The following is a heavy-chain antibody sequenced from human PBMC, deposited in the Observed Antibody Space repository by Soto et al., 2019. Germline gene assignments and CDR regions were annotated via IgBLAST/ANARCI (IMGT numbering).Heavy chain of an antibody. CDR2: ISSDGTNK. D-gene: IGHD6-13*01. V-gene: IGHV3-30*18. J-gene: IGHJ3*02. CDR3: AKVRSSTWTQYAFDI. Sequence: GGSLRLSCAASGFTFSSYGMHWVRQAPGKGLEWVTVISSDGTNKYYADSVKGRFTISRDNSKNTLYLQVNSLRAEDTAVYYCAKVRSSTWTQYAFDIWGHGTMVTVSS. CDR1: GFTFSSYG.